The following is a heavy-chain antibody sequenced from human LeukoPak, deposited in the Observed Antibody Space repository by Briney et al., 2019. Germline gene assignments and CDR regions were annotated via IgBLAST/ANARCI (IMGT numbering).Heavy chain of an antibody. J-gene: IGHJ4*02. V-gene: IGHV5-51*01. D-gene: IGHD5-18*01. CDR2: IYPRDSDT. Sequence: GESLKISCRGSGYSFSSYWIAWVRQIPGKGLGWIGIIYPRDSDTRYSPSFQGQVTISADKSISAAYLQWSSLKASDTAIYYCARSAGSSYGYTFIDYWGQGTLVTVSS. CDR1: GYSFSSYW. CDR3: ARSAGSSYGYTFIDY.